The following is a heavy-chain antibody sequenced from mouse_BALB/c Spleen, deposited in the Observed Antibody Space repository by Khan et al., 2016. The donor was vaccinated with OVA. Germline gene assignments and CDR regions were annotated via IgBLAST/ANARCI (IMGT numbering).Heavy chain of an antibody. J-gene: IGHJ2*01. Sequence: EVELVESGGGLVQPGGSLKLSCAASGFTFSSYGMSWVRQTPDKRLELIATINSNGGSTYYPDSLKGRFTISRDNATNTLYLQRSRLKAADTAMYYRARMARIINWGQGTTLTVSS. CDR3: ARMARIIN. CDR1: GFTFSSYG. V-gene: IGHV5-6-3*01. CDR2: INSNGGST.